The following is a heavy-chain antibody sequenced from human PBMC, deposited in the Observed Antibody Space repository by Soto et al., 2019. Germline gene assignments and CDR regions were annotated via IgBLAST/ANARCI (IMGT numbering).Heavy chain of an antibody. J-gene: IGHJ4*02. CDR2: IYYSGST. CDR3: ARHSPYCSGGSCYYYFDS. V-gene: IGHV4-39*01. D-gene: IGHD2-15*01. Sequence: QLQLQESGPGLVKPSETLSLTCTVSGGSISSSSYYWGWIRQPPGKGLGWIGSIYYSGSTYYNPSLKGRVTISLDTSKNQFSLKLSSVTAADTAVYYCARHSPYCSGGSCYYYFDSWGQGTLVTVSS. CDR1: GGSISSSSYY.